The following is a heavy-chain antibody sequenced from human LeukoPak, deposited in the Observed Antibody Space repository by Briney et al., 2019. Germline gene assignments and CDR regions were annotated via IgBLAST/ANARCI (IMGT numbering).Heavy chain of an antibody. J-gene: IGHJ6*02. CDR2: IYNSGST. CDR1: GGSISSYL. Sequence: KPSETLSLTCTVSGGSISSYLWSWIRQPPGKGLEWIGYIYNSGSTNYNPSLKSRVTISVDTSKSAFSLKLSSVTAADTAVYYCARDRGTMVRYYYGMDVWGQGTTVTVSS. V-gene: IGHV4-59*01. CDR3: ARDRGTMVRYYYGMDV. D-gene: IGHD3-10*01.